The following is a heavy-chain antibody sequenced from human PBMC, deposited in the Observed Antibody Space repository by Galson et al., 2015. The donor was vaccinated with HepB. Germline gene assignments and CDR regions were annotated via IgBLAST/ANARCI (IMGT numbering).Heavy chain of an antibody. V-gene: IGHV3-15*01. Sequence: SLRLSCAASGFTLSNAWMSWVRQAPGKGLEWVGRIKSKTDGGTTDYAAPVKGRFTISRDDSKNTLYLQMNSLKTEDTAVYYCTTAPTYYDILTGSHWDYWGQGTLVTVSS. CDR1: GFTLSNAW. CDR3: TTAPTYYDILTGSHWDY. J-gene: IGHJ4*02. CDR2: IKSKTDGGTT. D-gene: IGHD3-9*01.